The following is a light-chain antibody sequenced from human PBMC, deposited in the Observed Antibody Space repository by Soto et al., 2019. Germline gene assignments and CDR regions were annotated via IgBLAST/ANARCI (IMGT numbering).Light chain of an antibody. CDR2: GAS. Sequence: EIALTQSPGTLSLSPGERATLSCRASQSVSSSYLAWYQQKPGQAPRLLIDGASTRATGIPDRFSGSGSGTDFTLTISRLEPEDAAVYYCQHFGGPPRTFGQGTRVEIK. J-gene: IGKJ1*01. V-gene: IGKV3-20*01. CDR1: QSVSSSY. CDR3: QHFGGPPRT.